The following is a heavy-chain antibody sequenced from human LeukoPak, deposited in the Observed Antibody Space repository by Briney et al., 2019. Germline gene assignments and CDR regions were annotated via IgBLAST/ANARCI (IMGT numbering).Heavy chain of an antibody. D-gene: IGHD5-24*01. CDR3: ARDVKVATIYYYYDMDV. V-gene: IGHV1-46*01. Sequence: ASVKVSCKASGYTFTSYYMHWVRQAPGQGLEWMGIINPSDGSTSYAEKFQGRVTMNRDKSTSIIYMELSSLRSEDTAVNYCARDVKVATIYYYYDMDVWGQGPTVTVSS. J-gene: IGHJ6*02. CDR1: GYTFTSYY. CDR2: INPSDGST.